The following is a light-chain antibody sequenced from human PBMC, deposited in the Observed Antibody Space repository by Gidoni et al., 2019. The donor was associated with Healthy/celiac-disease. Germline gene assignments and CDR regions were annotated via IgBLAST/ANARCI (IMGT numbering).Light chain of an antibody. J-gene: IGKJ1*01. V-gene: IGKV2-28*01. CDR2: LGS. Sequence: DIVMTQSPLSLPVTPGEPASISCRYSQSLLHSNGYNYLDWYLQKPGQSPQLLIYLGSYRASGVPDRFSGSGSGTDFTLKISRVEAEDVGVYYCMQALQTPWSFGQGTKVEIK. CDR3: MQALQTPWS. CDR1: QSLLHSNGYNY.